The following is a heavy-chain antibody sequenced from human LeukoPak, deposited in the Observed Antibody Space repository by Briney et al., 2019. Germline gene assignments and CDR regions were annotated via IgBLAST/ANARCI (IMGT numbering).Heavy chain of an antibody. D-gene: IGHD5-24*01. J-gene: IGHJ3*02. Sequence: ASVKVSCKASGYTFTSYGISWVRQAPGQGLEWMGWISAYNGNTNYAQKLQGRVTMTTDTSTSTAYMELRSLRSDDTAVYYCARGLQETLGWLKAFSAFDIWGQGTMVTVSP. CDR1: GYTFTSYG. CDR3: ARGLQETLGWLKAFSAFDI. CDR2: ISAYNGNT. V-gene: IGHV1-18*01.